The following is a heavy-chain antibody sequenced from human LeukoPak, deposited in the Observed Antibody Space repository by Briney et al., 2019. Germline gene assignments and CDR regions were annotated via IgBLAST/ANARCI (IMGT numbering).Heavy chain of an antibody. Sequence: SETLSLTCTVSGGSISSSSYYWGWIRQSPGKGLEWIGSIYYSGSTYYNPSLKSRVTISVDTSKNQFSLKLSSVTAADTAVYYCARGYRGYYDSSGTGTYDYWGQGTLVTVSS. J-gene: IGHJ4*02. CDR1: GGSISSSSYY. CDR3: ARGYRGYYDSSGTGTYDY. D-gene: IGHD3-22*01. CDR2: IYYSGST. V-gene: IGHV4-39*07.